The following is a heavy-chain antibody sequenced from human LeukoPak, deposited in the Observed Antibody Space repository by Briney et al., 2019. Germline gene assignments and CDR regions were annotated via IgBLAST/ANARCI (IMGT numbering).Heavy chain of an antibody. CDR1: GFTFSSYS. CDR3: ANGIGYEHSSYYYYMDD. CDR2: ISSSSNTI. D-gene: IGHD5-12*01. Sequence: GGSLTLSCAASGFTFSSYSMNWVRQAPGKGLEWISYISSSSNTIYYADSVKGRFTISRDNSKNTLYLQMNSLRADGTAVYYCANGIGYEHSSYYYYMDDWGKGTTVTISS. J-gene: IGHJ6*03. V-gene: IGHV3-48*01.